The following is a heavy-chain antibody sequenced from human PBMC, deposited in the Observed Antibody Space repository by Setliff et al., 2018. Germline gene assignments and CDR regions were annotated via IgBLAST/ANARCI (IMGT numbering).Heavy chain of an antibody. Sequence: SETLSLTCTVSGGSISSGDYYWSWIRQPPGEGLEWIGYIYSSGSTYYNPSLKSRVTMSRDTSKNQFSLDLRSVTAADTAVYFCAREVGDVIISSDAFDFWGQGTMVTVSS. CDR1: GGSISSGDYY. D-gene: IGHD3-10*01. J-gene: IGHJ3*01. V-gene: IGHV4-30-4*08. CDR2: IYSSGST. CDR3: AREVGDVIISSDAFDF.